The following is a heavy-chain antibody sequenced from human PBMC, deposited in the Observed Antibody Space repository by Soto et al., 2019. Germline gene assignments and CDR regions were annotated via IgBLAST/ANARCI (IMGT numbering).Heavy chain of an antibody. CDR2: ISSSGSTI. CDR1: GFTFSEYY. CDR3: ARGVGYSSGHDAFDI. D-gene: IGHD6-19*01. Sequence: GGSLRLSCAASGFTFSEYYMSWILQAPCKGLEWVSYISSSGSTIYYADSVKGRFTISRDNAKNSLYLQMNSLRAEDTAVYYCARGVGYSSGHDAFDIWGQGTMVTVSS. V-gene: IGHV3-11*01. J-gene: IGHJ3*02.